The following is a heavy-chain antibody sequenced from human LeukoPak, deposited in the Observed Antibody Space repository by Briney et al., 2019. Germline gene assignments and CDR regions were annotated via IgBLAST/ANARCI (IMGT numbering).Heavy chain of an antibody. V-gene: IGHV3-11*01. CDR2: GSNQ. J-gene: IGHJ3*02. CDR3: ARDLGAYLPDAFDI. Sequence: GSNQYYADSVKGRFTISRDNAKNSLYLQMNSLRAEDTAVYYCARDLGAYLPDAFDIWGQGTMVTVSS.